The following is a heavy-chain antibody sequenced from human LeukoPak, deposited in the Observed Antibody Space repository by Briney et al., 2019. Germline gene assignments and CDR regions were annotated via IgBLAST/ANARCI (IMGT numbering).Heavy chain of an antibody. J-gene: IGHJ4*02. CDR3: ARDGSIVASMFDY. Sequence: ASLRLSCAASGFTFSSYSMNWLRPPPGKVLEWVSSISSSSSYIYYADSVKGRFTITRDNAKNSLYLQMNSLRAEDTAVYYCARDGSIVASMFDYWGQGTLVTVSS. D-gene: IGHD5-12*01. V-gene: IGHV3-21*01. CDR1: GFTFSSYS. CDR2: ISSSSSYI.